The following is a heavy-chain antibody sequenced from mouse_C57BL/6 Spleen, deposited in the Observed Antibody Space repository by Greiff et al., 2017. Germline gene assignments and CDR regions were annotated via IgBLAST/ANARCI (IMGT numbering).Heavy chain of an antibody. J-gene: IGHJ2*01. CDR3: ARLGHYYGSSPYYFDY. CDR1: GYTFTSYW. V-gene: IGHV1-50*01. D-gene: IGHD1-1*01. CDR2: IDPSDSYT. Sequence: QVQLKQPGAELVKPGASVKLSCKASGYTFTSYWMQWVKQRPGQGLEWIGEIDPSDSYTNYNQKFKGKATLTVDTSSSTAYMQLSSLTSEDSAVYYCARLGHYYGSSPYYFDYWGQGTTLTVSS.